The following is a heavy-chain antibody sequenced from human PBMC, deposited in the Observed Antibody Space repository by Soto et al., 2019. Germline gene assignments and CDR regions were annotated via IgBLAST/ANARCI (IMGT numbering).Heavy chain of an antibody. CDR1: GFTFSSYG. CDR2: ISYDGSNK. J-gene: IGHJ4*02. Sequence: VGSLRLSCAASGFTFSSYGMHWVRQAPGKGLEWVAVISYDGSNKYYADSVKGRFTISRDNSKNTLYLQMNSLRAEDTAVYYCASETQYGSGAMAYWGQRTLVTVSS. CDR3: ASETQYGSGAMAY. V-gene: IGHV3-30*03. D-gene: IGHD3-10*01.